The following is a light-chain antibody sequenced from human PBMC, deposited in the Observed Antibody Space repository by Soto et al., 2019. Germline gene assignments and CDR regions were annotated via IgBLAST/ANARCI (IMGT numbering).Light chain of an antibody. CDR1: QSILYRSNNKNY. CDR2: WAC. Sequence: DIVMTQSPDSLAVSLGERATINCKSSQSILYRSNNKNYLGWYRQKPGQPPKLLIYWACIGESGVPDRISGTGSQTDFTLTISSLQSEDVAVFYSQQYYTPPPYTFAQAPKLQIQ. CDR3: QQYYTPPPYT. V-gene: IGKV4-1*01. J-gene: IGKJ2*01.